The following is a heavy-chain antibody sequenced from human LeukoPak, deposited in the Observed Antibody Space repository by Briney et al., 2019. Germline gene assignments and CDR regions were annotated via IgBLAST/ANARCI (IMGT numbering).Heavy chain of an antibody. CDR1: GFTFSGSA. J-gene: IGHJ4*02. Sequence: PGGSLRLSCAASGFTFSGSAMHWVRQASGKGVEWVGRIRSKANSYATAYAASVKGRFTISRDDSKNTAYLQMNSLKTEDTAVYYCTIVVSGPDYWGQGTLVTVSS. CDR2: IRSKANSYAT. D-gene: IGHD3-22*01. V-gene: IGHV3-73*01. CDR3: TIVVSGPDY.